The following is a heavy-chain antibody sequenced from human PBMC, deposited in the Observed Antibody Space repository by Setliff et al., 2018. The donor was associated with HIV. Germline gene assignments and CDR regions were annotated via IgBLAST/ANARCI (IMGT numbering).Heavy chain of an antibody. J-gene: IGHJ4*02. CDR3: AKDSSRIVSTINGGYFDY. V-gene: IGHV3-66*01. CDR2: IYSGGST. Sequence: GGSLRLSCEASGFTVRSNYMSWVRQAPGKGLEWVSVIYSGGSTYYADSVKGRFSISRDNSKNTLYLQMNSLRAEDTAVYYCAKDSSRIVSTINGGYFDYWGQGTLVTAPQ. D-gene: IGHD5-12*01. CDR1: GFTVRSNY.